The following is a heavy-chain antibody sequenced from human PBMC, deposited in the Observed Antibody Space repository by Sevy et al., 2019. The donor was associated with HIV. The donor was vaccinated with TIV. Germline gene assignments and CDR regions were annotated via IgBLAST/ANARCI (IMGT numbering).Heavy chain of an antibody. J-gene: IGHJ6*03. CDR1: GGTFSSYA. V-gene: IGHV1-69*06. Sequence: ASVKVSCKASGGTFSSYAISWVRQAPGQGLEWMGGIIPIFGTANYAQKFQGRVTITADNSTSTAYMELSSLRSEDTDVYYCVRDLREERCSGGSCYHGFSTYYYYMDVWGKGTTVTVSS. CDR3: VRDLREERCSGGSCYHGFSTYYYYMDV. D-gene: IGHD2-15*01. CDR2: IIPIFGTA.